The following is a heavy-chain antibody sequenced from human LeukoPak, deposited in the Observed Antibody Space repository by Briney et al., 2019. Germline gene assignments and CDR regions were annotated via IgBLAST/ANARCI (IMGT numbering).Heavy chain of an antibody. D-gene: IGHD6-19*01. CDR3: ASSGTYTYYYYMDV. Sequence: GGSLRLSCAASGFTFSSYWMHWVRQAPGKGLEWVSYISSSGSTIYYADSVKGRFTISRDNAKNSLYLQMNSLRAEDTAVYYCASSGTYTYYYYMDVWGKGTTVTVSS. CDR1: GFTFSSYW. J-gene: IGHJ6*03. V-gene: IGHV3-48*04. CDR2: ISSSGSTI.